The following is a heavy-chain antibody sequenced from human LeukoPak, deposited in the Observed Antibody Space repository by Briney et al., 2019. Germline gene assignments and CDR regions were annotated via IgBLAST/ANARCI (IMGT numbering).Heavy chain of an antibody. CDR2: IRYDGSNK. V-gene: IGHV3-30*02. Sequence: GGSLRLSCAASGFTFSSYGMHWVRQAPGKGLGWVAFIRYDGSNKYYADSVKGRFTISRDNSKNTLYLQMNILRAEDTAVYYCAKRDSSSSGYNFDYWGQGTLVTVSS. CDR1: GFTFSSYG. J-gene: IGHJ4*02. CDR3: AKRDSSSSGYNFDY. D-gene: IGHD6-6*01.